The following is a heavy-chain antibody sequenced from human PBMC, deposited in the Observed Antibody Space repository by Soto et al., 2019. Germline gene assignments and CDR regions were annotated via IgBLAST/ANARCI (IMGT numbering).Heavy chain of an antibody. V-gene: IGHV1-46*01. CDR2: INPFDGSR. D-gene: IGHD3-9*01. Sequence: ASVKVSCKASGYIFTSYYIHWVRQAPGQGLEWMGWINPFDGSRMFAQSFQGRVTMTRNTSISTAYMELSSLRSEDTAVYYCARTGILTGYFQYYYYYYGMDVWGQGTTVTVSS. CDR3: ARTGILTGYFQYYYYYYGMDV. J-gene: IGHJ6*02. CDR1: GYIFTSYY.